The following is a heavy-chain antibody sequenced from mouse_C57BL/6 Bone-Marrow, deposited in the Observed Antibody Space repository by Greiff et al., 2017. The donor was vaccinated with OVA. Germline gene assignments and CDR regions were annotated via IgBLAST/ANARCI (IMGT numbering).Heavy chain of an antibody. CDR2: INPSSGYT. CDR3: ARGNSIPYAMDY. V-gene: IGHV1-4*01. CDR1: GYTFTSYT. J-gene: IGHJ4*01. D-gene: IGHD2-10*02. Sequence: VKLMESGAELARPGASVKMSCKAPGYTFTSYTMHWVKQRPGQGLEWIGYINPSSGYTKYNQKFKDKATLTADKSSSTAYMQLSSLTSEDSAVYYCARGNSIPYAMDYWGQGTSVTVSS.